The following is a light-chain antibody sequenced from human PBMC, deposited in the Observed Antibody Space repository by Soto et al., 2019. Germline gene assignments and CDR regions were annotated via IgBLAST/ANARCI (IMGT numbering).Light chain of an antibody. V-gene: IGKV1-5*01. CDR2: SAS. CDR3: QKYNSAPLT. Sequence: DVQMTQSPSSLSASVGARVTITCRASQSINNWLAWYQQKPGKAPNLLIYSASTLYSGVPSRFSGSGSGTDGTITISSLQPEDVATYDRQKYNSAPLTFGGGTKVDIK. CDR1: QSINNW. J-gene: IGKJ4*01.